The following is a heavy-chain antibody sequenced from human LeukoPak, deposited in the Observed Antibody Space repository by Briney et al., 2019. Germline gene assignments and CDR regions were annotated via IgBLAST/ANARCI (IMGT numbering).Heavy chain of an antibody. CDR3: ARDAYSGGWGPTYFDY. CDR2: ISISGTTI. J-gene: IGHJ4*02. V-gene: IGHV3-48*03. CDR1: GFTFSTYE. D-gene: IGHD6-19*01. Sequence: GGSLRLSCAASGFTFSTYEMNWVRQAPGKGLEWVSYISISGTTIYYADSVKGRSTISRDNAKNSLYLQMNSLRADDTAVYYCARDAYSGGWGPTYFDYWGQGTLVTVSS.